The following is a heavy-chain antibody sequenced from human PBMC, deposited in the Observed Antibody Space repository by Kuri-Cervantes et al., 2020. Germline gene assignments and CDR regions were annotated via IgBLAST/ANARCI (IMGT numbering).Heavy chain of an antibody. CDR1: GFTFSSYA. V-gene: IGHV3-23*01. Sequence: GESLKISCAASGFTFSSYAMSWVRQAPGKGLEWVSAISGSGGSTYYADSVKGRFTISRDNAKNSLYLQMNSLKTEDTAVYYCTTDFQVRWLVRGYFDYWGQGTLVTVLL. J-gene: IGHJ4*02. CDR2: ISGSGGST. CDR3: TTDFQVRWLVRGYFDY. D-gene: IGHD6-19*01.